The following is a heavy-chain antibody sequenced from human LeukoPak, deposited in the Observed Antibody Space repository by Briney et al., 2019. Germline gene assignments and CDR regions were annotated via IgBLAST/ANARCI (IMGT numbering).Heavy chain of an antibody. CDR2: IYYSGST. V-gene: IGHV4-59*01. Sequence: SETLSLTCTVSGGSISSYYWSWIRQPPGKGLEWIGYIYYSGSTNYNPSLKSRVTISVDTSKNQFSLKLSSVTAADTAVYYCAGARDASSSWYGYWGQGTLVTVSS. CDR1: GGSISSYY. J-gene: IGHJ4*02. CDR3: AGARDASSSWYGY. D-gene: IGHD6-13*01.